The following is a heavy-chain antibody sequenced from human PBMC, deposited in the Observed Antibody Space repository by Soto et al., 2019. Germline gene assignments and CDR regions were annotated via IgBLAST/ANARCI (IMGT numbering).Heavy chain of an antibody. J-gene: IGHJ3*02. V-gene: IGHV4-59*01. CDR2: IHNSVNT. D-gene: IGHD2-21*02. CDR1: SGSIRTSY. CDR3: ARLQYTVVTPIDM. Sequence: QVQLQESGPGLVKPSETLSLTCTVPSGSIRTSYWTWIRQFPGKRLEWIAHIHNSVNTNSNPSLKSRVTISMDTSKNQISLRLTSVTAADTAMYYCARLQYTVVTPIDMWGQGTMVTFSS.